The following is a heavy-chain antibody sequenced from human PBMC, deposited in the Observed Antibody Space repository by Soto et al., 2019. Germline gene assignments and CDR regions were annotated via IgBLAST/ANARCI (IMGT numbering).Heavy chain of an antibody. CDR2: INYSGRT. J-gene: IGHJ6*02. CDR3: ARFSPVGKDCGGEV. D-gene: IGHD1-26*01. CDR1: SGSISSSDYY. Sequence: SETLSLTCSVSSGSISSSDYYWSLIRQPPGKGLEWIGYINYSGRTYYKPSLKSRLSMSIDTSKNQYSLRLTSVTVADTAVYFCARFSPVGKDCGGEVWGQGTTATVS. V-gene: IGHV4-30-4*01.